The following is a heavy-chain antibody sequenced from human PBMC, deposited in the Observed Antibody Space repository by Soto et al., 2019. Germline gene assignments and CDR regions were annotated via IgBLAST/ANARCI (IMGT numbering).Heavy chain of an antibody. CDR2: IYTSGYT. CDR3: ARETVAGTDNWFDP. V-gene: IGHV4-4*07. J-gene: IGHJ5*01. Sequence: SETLSLTCTVSGGSISTYYRNWIRRPAGKRLEWLGRIYTSGYTKYNPSLKSRVTMSLDTSKRQFSLKLSSVTAADTAVYYCARETVAGTDNWFDPWGQGILVTVSS. CDR1: GGSISTYY. D-gene: IGHD6-19*01.